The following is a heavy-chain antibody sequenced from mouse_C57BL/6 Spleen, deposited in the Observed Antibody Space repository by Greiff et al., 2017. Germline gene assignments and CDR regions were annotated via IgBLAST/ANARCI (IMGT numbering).Heavy chain of an antibody. V-gene: IGHV1-22*01. CDR3: ARGGGNYYGNYGWFAY. CDR2: INPNNGGT. CDR1: GYTFTDYN. D-gene: IGHD2-1*01. Sequence: VQLQQSGPELVKPGASVKMSCKASGYTFTDYNMHWVKQSHGKSLEWIGYINPNNGGTSYNQKFKGKATLTVNKSSSTAYMELRSLTSEDSAVYYCARGGGNYYGNYGWFAYWGQGTLVTVSA. J-gene: IGHJ3*01.